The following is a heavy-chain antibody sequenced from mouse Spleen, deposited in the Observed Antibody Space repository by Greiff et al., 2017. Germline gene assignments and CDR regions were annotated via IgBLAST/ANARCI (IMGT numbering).Heavy chain of an antibody. CDR3: ARNYYRYDNYYAMDY. D-gene: IGHD2-14*01. J-gene: IGHJ4*01. Sequence: EVQLQESGPGLVKPSQSLSLTCSVTGYSITSGYYWNWIRQFPGNKLEWMGYISYDGSNNYNPSLKNRISITRDTSKNQFFLKLNSVTTEDTATYYCARNYYRYDNYYAMDYWGQGTSVTVSS. V-gene: IGHV3-6*01. CDR1: GYSITSGYY. CDR2: ISYDGSN.